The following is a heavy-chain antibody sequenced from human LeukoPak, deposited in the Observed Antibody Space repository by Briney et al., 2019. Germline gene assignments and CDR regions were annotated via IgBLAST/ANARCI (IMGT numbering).Heavy chain of an antibody. J-gene: IGHJ4*02. CDR2: IYPGDSDT. D-gene: IGHD3-3*01. CDR1: GYSFTSYW. Sequence: GESLKISCKGSGYSFTSYWIGWVRQMPGKGLEWMGIIYPGDSDTRYSPSFQGQVTISADKSLSTAYLQWSSLKASDTAMYYCARLATYDFWSGDDTYYFDYWGQGTLVTVSS. V-gene: IGHV5-51*01. CDR3: ARLATYDFWSGDDTYYFDY.